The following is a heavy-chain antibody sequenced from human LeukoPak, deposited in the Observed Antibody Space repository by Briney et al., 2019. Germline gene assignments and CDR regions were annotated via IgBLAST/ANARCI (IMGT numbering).Heavy chain of an antibody. D-gene: IGHD3-3*01. Sequence: GGSLRLSCAASGFTFSSYAMSWVRQAPGKGLEWVSAISGSGGSTYYADSVKGRFTISRDNSKNTLYLQMNSLRAEDTAVYYCAKLPVLRFLEWFQDAFDIWGQGTMVTVSS. CDR3: AKLPVLRFLEWFQDAFDI. CDR1: GFTFSSYA. CDR2: ISGSGGST. J-gene: IGHJ3*02. V-gene: IGHV3-23*01.